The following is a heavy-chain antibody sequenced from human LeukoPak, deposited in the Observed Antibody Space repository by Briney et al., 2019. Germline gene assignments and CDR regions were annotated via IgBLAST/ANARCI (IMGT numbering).Heavy chain of an antibody. CDR2: IRSKTDGRTT. D-gene: IGHD2-15*01. J-gene: IGHJ4*02. Sequence: GGSLRLSCAASGFTFSNAWMNWVRQAPGKGLEWVGLIRSKTDGRTTDYAAPVKGRFTISRDDSENTLYLQMNSLKTEDTAVYYCSSGSGQGAFDYWGQGTLVTVSS. CDR3: SSGSGQGAFDY. CDR1: GFTFSNAW. V-gene: IGHV3-15*01.